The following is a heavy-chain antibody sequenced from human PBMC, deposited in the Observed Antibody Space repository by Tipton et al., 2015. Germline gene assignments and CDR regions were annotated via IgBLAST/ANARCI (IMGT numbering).Heavy chain of an antibody. CDR2: IYYSGTT. D-gene: IGHD1-7*01. V-gene: IGHV4-39*01. CDR1: GVSISSTGYY. J-gene: IGHJ4*02. Sequence: GLVKPSETLSLTCTVSGVSISSTGYYWGWIRQPPGKGLEWIGTIYYSGTTYYNPSLKSRVTISVDTSKNQFSLNLSSVTAADTAVYYCARYNWNYPLDYWGQGTLVTVSS. CDR3: ARYNWNYPLDY.